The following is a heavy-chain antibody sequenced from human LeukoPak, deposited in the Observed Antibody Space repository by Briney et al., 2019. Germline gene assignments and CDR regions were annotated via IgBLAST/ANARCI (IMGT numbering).Heavy chain of an antibody. V-gene: IGHV3-13*05. J-gene: IGHJ4*02. D-gene: IGHD3-16*02. CDR1: GFTFSSCD. Sequence: GGSLRLSCAASGFTFSSCDMHWVRQATGKGLEWVSAIGTAGDPYYPGSVKGRFTISRENAKNSLYLQMNSLRAGDTAVYYCARGGRITFGGVIVTPLDYWGQGTLVTVSS. CDR3: ARGGRITFGGVIVTPLDY. CDR2: IGTAGDP.